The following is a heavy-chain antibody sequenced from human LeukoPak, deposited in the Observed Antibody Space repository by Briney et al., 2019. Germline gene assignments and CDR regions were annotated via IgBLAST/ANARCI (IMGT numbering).Heavy chain of an antibody. CDR2: ISSSSSYI. Sequence: PGGSLRLSCGASGFTFSGYSMNWVRQAPGKGLEWVSSISSSSSYIYYADSVKGRFTISRDNAKNSLYLQMNSLRAEDTAVYYCARDWSIAAAGTPVNFDYWGQGTLVTVSS. J-gene: IGHJ4*02. D-gene: IGHD6-13*01. V-gene: IGHV3-21*01. CDR1: GFTFSGYS. CDR3: ARDWSIAAAGTPVNFDY.